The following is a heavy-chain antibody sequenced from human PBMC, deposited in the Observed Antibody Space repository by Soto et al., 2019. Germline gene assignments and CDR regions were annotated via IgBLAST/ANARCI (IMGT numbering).Heavy chain of an antibody. CDR1: GFTFDDYA. J-gene: IGHJ4*02. CDR3: AKGGGYCSGGSCYTSPLVVYFDY. Sequence: GGSLRLSCAASGFTFDDYAMHWVRQAPGKGLEWVSGISWNSGSIGYADSVKGRFTISRDNAKNSLYLQMNSLRAEDTALYYCAKGGGYCSGGSCYTSPLVVYFDYWGQGTLVTVSS. CDR2: ISWNSGSI. D-gene: IGHD2-15*01. V-gene: IGHV3-9*01.